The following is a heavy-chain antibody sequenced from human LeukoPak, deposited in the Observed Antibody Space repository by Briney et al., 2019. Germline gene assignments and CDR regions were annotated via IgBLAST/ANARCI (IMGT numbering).Heavy chain of an antibody. CDR3: ARDLPNYDILTGYRRGAFDI. J-gene: IGHJ3*02. CDR2: INPNSGGT. V-gene: IGHV1-2*02. CDR1: GYTFTGYY. D-gene: IGHD3-9*01. Sequence: GASVKVSCKASGYTFTGYYMHWVRQAPGQGLEWMGWINPNSGGTNYAQKFQGRVTMTRDTSISTAYMELSRLRSDDTAVYYCARDLPNYDILTGYRRGAFDIWGQGTMVTVSS.